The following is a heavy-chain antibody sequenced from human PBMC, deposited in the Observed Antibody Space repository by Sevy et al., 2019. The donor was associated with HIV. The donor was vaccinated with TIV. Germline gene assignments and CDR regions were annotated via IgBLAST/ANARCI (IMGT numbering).Heavy chain of an antibody. J-gene: IGHJ3*02. Sequence: GGSLRLSCAASGFTFSSYSMNWVRQAPGKGLEWVSYISSSSSYIYYADSVKGRFTISRDNAKNSLYLQMNSLRAEDTAVYYCARDYYDSSGYYSDAFDIWGQGTMVTVSS. CDR1: GFTFSSYS. V-gene: IGHV3-21*01. D-gene: IGHD3-22*01. CDR3: ARDYYDSSGYYSDAFDI. CDR2: ISSSSSYI.